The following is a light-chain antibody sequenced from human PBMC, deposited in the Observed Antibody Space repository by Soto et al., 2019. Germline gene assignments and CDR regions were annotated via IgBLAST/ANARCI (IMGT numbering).Light chain of an antibody. V-gene: IGKV1-27*01. CDR3: QKYNSAPWT. J-gene: IGKJ1*01. Sequence: DIQMTQSPSSLSASVGDRVTITCRASQGINNYLAWYQQKPGKAPNGLIYAASSLQSVVPSRFRGSGSGTDFTLTISGLQPEDVGSYYCQKYNSAPWTFGQGTKLEI. CDR1: QGINNY. CDR2: AAS.